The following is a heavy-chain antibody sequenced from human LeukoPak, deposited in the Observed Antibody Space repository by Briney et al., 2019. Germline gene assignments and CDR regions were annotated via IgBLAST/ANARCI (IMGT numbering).Heavy chain of an antibody. V-gene: IGHV3-33*06. D-gene: IGHD6-6*01. J-gene: IGHJ3*02. CDR1: GFTFSSYG. CDR2: IWYDGSNK. Sequence: GRSLRLSCAASGFTFSSYGMHWVRQAPGKGLEWVAVIWYDGSNKYYADSVKGRFTISRDNSKNTLYLQMNSLRAEDTAVYYCAKDRIAARPRDAFDIWGQGTMVTVSS. CDR3: AKDRIAARPRDAFDI.